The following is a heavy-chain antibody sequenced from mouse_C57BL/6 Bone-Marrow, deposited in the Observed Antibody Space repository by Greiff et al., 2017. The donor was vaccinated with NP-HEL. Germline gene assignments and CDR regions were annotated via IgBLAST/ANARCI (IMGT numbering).Heavy chain of an antibody. CDR1: GFSLTSYG. CDR2: IWSGGST. Sequence: VKLVESGPGLVQPSQSLSITCTVSGFSLTSYGVHWVRQSPGKGLEWLGVIWSGGSTDYNAAFISRLSISKDNSKSQVFFKMNSLQADDTAIYYCARKGYYGSSPYYAMDYWGQGTSVTVSS. V-gene: IGHV2-2*01. J-gene: IGHJ4*01. D-gene: IGHD1-1*01. CDR3: ARKGYYGSSPYYAMDY.